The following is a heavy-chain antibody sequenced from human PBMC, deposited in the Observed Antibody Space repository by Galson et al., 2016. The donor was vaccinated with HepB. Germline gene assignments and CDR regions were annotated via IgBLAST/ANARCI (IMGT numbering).Heavy chain of an antibody. CDR3: ASGDLGELSPNDAVDS. CDR2: IYPGDSDT. Sequence: QSGAEVKKPGESLKISCRGSGYRFTSYWIGWVRQMPGKGLDYMGIIYPGDSDTRYSPSFQGQVTISADKSISIAYLQWNTLKASDTAMYYCASGDLGELSPNDAVDSWGQGTMGTVSS. CDR1: GYRFTSYW. J-gene: IGHJ3*02. V-gene: IGHV5-51*01. D-gene: IGHD3-16*02.